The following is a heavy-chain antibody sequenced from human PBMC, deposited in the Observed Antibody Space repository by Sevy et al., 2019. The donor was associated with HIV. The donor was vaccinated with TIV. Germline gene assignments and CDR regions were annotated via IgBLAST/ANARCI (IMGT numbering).Heavy chain of an antibody. J-gene: IGHJ6*03. V-gene: IGHV3-15*01. CDR3: TRLVLYYDFWSGSYHYYMDV. CDR1: GFTFSNAW. D-gene: IGHD3-3*01. Sequence: GGSLRLSCAASGFTFSNAWMSWVRQAPGKGLEWVGRIKSKTDGGTTDCAAPVKGRFTISRDDSKNTLYLQMNSLKTEDTAVYYCTRLVLYYDFWSGSYHYYMDVWGKGTTVTVSS. CDR2: IKSKTDGGTT.